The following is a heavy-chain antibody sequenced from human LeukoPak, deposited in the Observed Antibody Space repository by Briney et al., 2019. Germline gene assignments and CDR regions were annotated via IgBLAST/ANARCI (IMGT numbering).Heavy chain of an antibody. J-gene: IGHJ5*02. CDR1: GYTFTSYG. CDR2: ISAYNGNT. Sequence: GASVTVSCTASGYTFTSYGISWVRQAPGQGLEWMGWISAYNGNTNYAQKLQGRVTITTDTSTSTAYMELRSLRSDDTAVYYCARARSSWYPGCWFDPWGQGTLVTVSS. D-gene: IGHD6-13*01. CDR3: ARARSSWYPGCWFDP. V-gene: IGHV1-18*01.